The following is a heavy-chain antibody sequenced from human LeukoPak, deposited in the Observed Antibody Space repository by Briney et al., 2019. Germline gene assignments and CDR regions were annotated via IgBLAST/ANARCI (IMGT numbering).Heavy chain of an antibody. CDR2: ISYDGSNK. D-gene: IGHD2-15*01. CDR1: GFTFSSYA. J-gene: IGHJ4*02. CDR3: ARDLALYFDY. Sequence: GGSLRLSCAASGFTFSSYAVHWVRQAPGKGLEWVAVISYDGSNKYYADSVKGRFTISRDNSKNTLYLQMNSLRAEDTAVYYCARDLALYFDYWGQGTLVTVSS. V-gene: IGHV3-30*04.